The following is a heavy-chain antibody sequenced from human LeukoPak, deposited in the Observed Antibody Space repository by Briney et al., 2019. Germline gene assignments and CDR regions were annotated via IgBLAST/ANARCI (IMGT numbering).Heavy chain of an antibody. CDR2: IIPIFGTA. V-gene: IGHV1-69*05. Sequence: SVKVSCKASGGTFSSYAISWVRQAPGQGLEWMGRIIPIFGTANYAQKFQCRVTITTDESTRTAYMEVSSLRSEDTAVYYCARDWYYYDSSGPRGGWFDPWGQGTLVTVSS. D-gene: IGHD3-22*01. J-gene: IGHJ5*02. CDR3: ARDWYYYDSSGPRGGWFDP. CDR1: GGTFSSYA.